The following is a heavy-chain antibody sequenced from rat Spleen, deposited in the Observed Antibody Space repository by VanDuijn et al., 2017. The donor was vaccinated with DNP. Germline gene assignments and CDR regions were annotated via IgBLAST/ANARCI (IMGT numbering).Heavy chain of an antibody. J-gene: IGHJ3*01. CDR1: GFTFSNYY. CDR3: ARSDSYGFPY. V-gene: IGHV5-25*01. CDR2: ITNSGDST. Sequence: EVKLVESGGGLVQPGRSLKLSCAASGFTFSNYYMAWVRQAPGKGLEWVASITNSGDSTYYSDSVKGRFTISRDNAKSTLYLQMDSLRSEDTATYYCARSDSYGFPYWGQGTLVTVSS. D-gene: IGHD1-2*01.